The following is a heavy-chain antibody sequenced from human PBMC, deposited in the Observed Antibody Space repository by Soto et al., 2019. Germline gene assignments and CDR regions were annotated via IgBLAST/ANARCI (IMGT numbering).Heavy chain of an antibody. CDR1: GFTFSSYS. J-gene: IGHJ6*02. CDR2: ISSSSSYI. D-gene: IGHD1-20*01. Sequence: EVQLVESGGGLVKPGGSLRLSCAASGFTFSSYSMNWVRQAPGKGLEWVSSISSSSSYIYYADSVKGRFTISRDNAKNSLYLQMNSLRAEDTAVYYCARVGITGTTFYYYYGMDVWGQGTTVTVSS. CDR3: ARVGITGTTFYYYYGMDV. V-gene: IGHV3-21*01.